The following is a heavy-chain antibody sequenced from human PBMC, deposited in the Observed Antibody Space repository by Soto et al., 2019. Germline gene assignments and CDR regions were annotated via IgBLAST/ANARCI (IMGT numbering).Heavy chain of an antibody. D-gene: IGHD5-12*01. J-gene: IGHJ6*02. V-gene: IGHV5-51*01. CDR3: VRMGFSGGGYLSYYYYGMDI. CDR2: IYPDESDT. Sequence: RDCLNTSCRASGYGFIKIWIGGARLMPKKGLEWMAIIYPDESDTRYSPSFQGQVTISADKSISTAYLQWSSLKASDTAMCYCVRMGFSGGGYLSYYYYGMDIWGQGTTVTVSS. CDR1: GYGFIKIW.